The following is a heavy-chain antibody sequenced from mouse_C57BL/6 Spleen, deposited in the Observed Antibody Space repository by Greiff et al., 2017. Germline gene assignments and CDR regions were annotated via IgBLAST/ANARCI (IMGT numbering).Heavy chain of an antibody. V-gene: IGHV1-82*01. J-gene: IGHJ4*01. D-gene: IGHD2-4*01. CDR2: IYPGDGDT. CDR3: AREGRLRGGYYAMDY. CDR1: GYAFSSSW. Sequence: QVQLQQSGPELVKPGASVKISCKASGYAFSSSWMNWVKQRPGKGLEWIGRIYPGDGDTNYNGKFKGKATLTADKSSSTAYMQLSSLTSEDSAVYVCAREGRLRGGYYAMDYWGQGTSVTVSS.